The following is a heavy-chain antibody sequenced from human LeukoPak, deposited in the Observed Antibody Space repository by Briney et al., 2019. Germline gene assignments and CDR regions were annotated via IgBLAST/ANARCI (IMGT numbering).Heavy chain of an antibody. D-gene: IGHD1-26*01. CDR1: GFTFSTYA. V-gene: IGHV3-23*01. CDR3: AKRGATQTKEFDY. Sequence: PGGSLRLSCAASGFTFSTYAMTWVRQAPGKGLEWVSAISASGGSTYYADSVKGRFSISRDNSKNTLYLQMSSLRAEDTAVYYCAKRGATQTKEFDYWGQGTLVTVSS. J-gene: IGHJ4*02. CDR2: ISASGGST.